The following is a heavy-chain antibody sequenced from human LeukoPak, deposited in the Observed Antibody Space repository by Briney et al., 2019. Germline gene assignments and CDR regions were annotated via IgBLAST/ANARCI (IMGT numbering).Heavy chain of an antibody. J-gene: IGHJ4*02. CDR3: ARNSMWFGEVYFDY. D-gene: IGHD3-10*01. CDR2: IYYSGST. V-gene: IGHV4-31*03. Sequence: SETLSLTCTVSGGSISSGGYYWSWIRQHPGKGLEWIGYIYYSGSTYYNPSLKSRVTISVDTSKNQFSLKLSSVTAADTAVYYCARNSMWFGEVYFDYWGQGTLVSVSS. CDR1: GGSISSGGYY.